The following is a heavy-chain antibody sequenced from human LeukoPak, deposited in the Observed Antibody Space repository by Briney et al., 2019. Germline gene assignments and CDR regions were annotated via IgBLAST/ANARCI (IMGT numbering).Heavy chain of an antibody. J-gene: IGHJ3*02. CDR1: GGSISSYY. CDR2: IYSSGST. D-gene: IGHD4/OR15-4a*01. CDR3: ARLVQPSSLGAFDI. Sequence: SSETLSLTCTVSGGSISSYYWSWIRQPAGKGLEWIGRIYSSGSTNYNPSLKSRVTMSVDTSKNQFSLRLSSVTAADTAVYYCARLVQPSSLGAFDIWGQGTMVTASS. V-gene: IGHV4-4*07.